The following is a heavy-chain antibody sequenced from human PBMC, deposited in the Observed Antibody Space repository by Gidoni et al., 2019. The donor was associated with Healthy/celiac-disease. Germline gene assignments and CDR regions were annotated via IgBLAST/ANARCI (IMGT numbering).Heavy chain of an antibody. CDR3: AKATTHRRDGYNPLDY. Sequence: EVQLVESGGGLVQPGRSLRLSCAASGFTFDDYAMHWVRQAPGKGLEWVSGISWNSGSIGYADSVKGRFTISRDNAKNSLYLQMNSLRAEDTALYYCAKATTHRRDGYNPLDYWGQGTLVTVSS. CDR2: ISWNSGSI. V-gene: IGHV3-9*01. CDR1: GFTFDDYA. D-gene: IGHD5-12*01. J-gene: IGHJ4*02.